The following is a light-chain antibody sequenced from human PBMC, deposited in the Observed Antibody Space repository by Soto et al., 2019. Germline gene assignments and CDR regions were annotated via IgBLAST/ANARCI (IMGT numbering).Light chain of an antibody. V-gene: IGKV1-5*03. CDR2: KAS. CDR1: LGIGDW. Sequence: DIQMTQSPSTLSASVGDRVTITCRASLGIGDWLAWFQQKPGKAPKLLIYKASNLESGVPSTFSGSASGTEFTLTISSLQPDDFATYYCQHYYDYSWTFGQGTKVEIK. J-gene: IGKJ1*01. CDR3: QHYYDYSWT.